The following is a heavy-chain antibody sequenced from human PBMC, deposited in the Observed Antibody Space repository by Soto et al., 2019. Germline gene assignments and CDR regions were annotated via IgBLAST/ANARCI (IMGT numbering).Heavy chain of an antibody. CDR2: ISHSGST. Sequence: RLLPRKRLEWIGEISHSGSTNYNPSLKSRVTMSVDKSKKQFSLELSSVTAADTAVYYCASSHAGAHITAAVHWGQGTLGTVS. V-gene: IGHV4-4*02. J-gene: IGHJ4*02. CDR3: ASSHAGAHITAAVH. D-gene: IGHD6-13*01.